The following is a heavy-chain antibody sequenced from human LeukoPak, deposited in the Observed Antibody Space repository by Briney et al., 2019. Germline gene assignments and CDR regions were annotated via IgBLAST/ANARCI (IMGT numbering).Heavy chain of an antibody. CDR2: ISVSGST. D-gene: IGHD3-22*01. J-gene: IGHJ3*02. CDR3: ARESPPQYSYDSSSYLGPMDAFDI. Sequence: QAGGSLRLSCAASGFTLSSYAMSWVRQGPGKGLEWVSAISVSGSTYHADSVKGRFTISRDNAKNSLYLQMNSLRAEDTAVYYCARESPPQYSYDSSSYLGPMDAFDIWGQGTMVTVSS. CDR1: GFTLSSYA. V-gene: IGHV3-23*01.